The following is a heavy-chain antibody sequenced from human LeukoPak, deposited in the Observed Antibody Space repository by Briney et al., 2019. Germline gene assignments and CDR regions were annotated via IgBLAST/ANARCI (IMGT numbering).Heavy chain of an antibody. V-gene: IGHV4-39*01. CDR1: GGSISSSSYY. J-gene: IGHJ3*02. CDR3: ARPRKGATRDAFDI. D-gene: IGHD1-26*01. CDR2: IYYSGST. Sequence: KPSETLSLTCTVSGGSISSSSYYWGWIRQPPGKGLEWIGSIYYSGSTYYNPSLKSRVTISVDTSKNQFSLKLSSVTAADTAVYYCARPRKGATRDAFDIWGQGTMVTVSS.